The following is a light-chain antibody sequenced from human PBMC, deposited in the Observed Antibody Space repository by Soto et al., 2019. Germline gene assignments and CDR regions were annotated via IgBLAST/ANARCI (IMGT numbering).Light chain of an antibody. J-gene: IGLJ1*01. CDR1: SSDVGGYNY. CDR2: DVS. Sequence: QSALTQPASVSGSPGQSITISCTGTSSDVGGYNYVSWYQQHPGKAPKLMIYDVSNRPSGVSNRLSGSKSGNTASLTISGLQAEDEADYYCSSYTSSSTLFYVFGTGTKV. V-gene: IGLV2-14*01. CDR3: SSYTSSSTLFYV.